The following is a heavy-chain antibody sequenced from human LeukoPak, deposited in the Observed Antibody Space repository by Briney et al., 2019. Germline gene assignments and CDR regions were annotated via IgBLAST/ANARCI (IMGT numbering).Heavy chain of an antibody. CDR3: ARHITDAYQLPDYFDY. CDR2: IYYSGST. CDR1: GGSISSSSYY. D-gene: IGHD2-2*01. Sequence: PLETLSLTCTVSGGSISSSSYYWGWIRQPPGKGLEWIGSIYYSGSTYYNPSLKSRVTISVDTSKNQFSLKLSSVTAADTAVYYCARHITDAYQLPDYFDYWGQGTLVTVSS. J-gene: IGHJ4*02. V-gene: IGHV4-39*01.